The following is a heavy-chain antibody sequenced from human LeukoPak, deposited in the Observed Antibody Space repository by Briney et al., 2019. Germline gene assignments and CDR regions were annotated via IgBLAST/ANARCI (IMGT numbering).Heavy chain of an antibody. CDR2: IYTSGST. V-gene: IGHV4-61*02. CDR3: ARGGVLKSVDY. CDR1: GGSISSGSYF. D-gene: IGHD3-16*01. Sequence: SETLSLTCTVSGGSISSGSYFWSWIRQPAGKGLEWIGRIYTSGSTNYNPSLKSRVTISVDTSKNQFSLRLSSVTAADTAVYYCARGGVLKSVDYWGQGTLVAVSS. J-gene: IGHJ4*02.